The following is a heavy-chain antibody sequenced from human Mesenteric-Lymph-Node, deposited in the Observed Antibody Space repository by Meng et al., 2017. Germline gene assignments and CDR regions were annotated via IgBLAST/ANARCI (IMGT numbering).Heavy chain of an antibody. V-gene: IGHV2-5*01. CDR2: IYWNDDK. D-gene: IGHD1-26*01. Sequence: SGPTLVKPTQTLTLTCTFSGFSLSTSGVGVGWIRQPPGKALEWLALIYWNDDKRYSPSLKSRLTITKDTSKNQVVLTMINMDPVDTATYYCAHTVGYSGSYPSTYYFDYWGQGTLVTVSS. J-gene: IGHJ4*02. CDR1: GFSLSTSGVG. CDR3: AHTVGYSGSYPSTYYFDY.